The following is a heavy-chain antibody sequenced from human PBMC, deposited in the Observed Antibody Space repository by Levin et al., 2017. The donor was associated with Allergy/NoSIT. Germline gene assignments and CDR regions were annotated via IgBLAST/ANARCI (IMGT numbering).Heavy chain of an antibody. Sequence: GESLKISCAASGFTFSNAWMSWVRQAPGKGLEWVGRIKSKTDGGTTDYAAPVKGRFTISRDDSKNTLYLQMNSLKTEDTAVYYCTTVYGDSPPFDYWGQGTLVTVSS. CDR2: IKSKTDGGTT. CDR3: TTVYGDSPPFDY. V-gene: IGHV3-15*01. D-gene: IGHD4-17*01. J-gene: IGHJ4*02. CDR1: GFTFSNAW.